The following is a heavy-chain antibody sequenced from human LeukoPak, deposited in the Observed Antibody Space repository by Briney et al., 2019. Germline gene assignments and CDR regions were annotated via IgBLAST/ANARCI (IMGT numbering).Heavy chain of an antibody. CDR1: GGSFSGYY. Sequence: SETLSLTCAVYGGSFSGYYWSWIRQPPGKGLEWIGEINHSGSTNYNPSLKSRVTISVDTSKNQFSLKLSSVTAADTAVYYCARGFIAVALWGQGTLVTVSS. CDR2: INHSGST. V-gene: IGHV4-34*01. D-gene: IGHD6-19*01. J-gene: IGHJ4*02. CDR3: ARGFIAVAL.